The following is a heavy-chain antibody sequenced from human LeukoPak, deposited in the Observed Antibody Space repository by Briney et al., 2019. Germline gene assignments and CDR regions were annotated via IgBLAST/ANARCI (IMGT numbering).Heavy chain of an antibody. D-gene: IGHD3-10*01. Sequence: PGGSLRLSCAASGFTFSGYDMHWVRQAPGKGLEWVAAISKDGTNDFYADSVKGRFSISRDNSKNTLYLQMNTLRPEDTAVYYCAKEGYYYSSGSYSRRAFDIWGQGTMVTVSS. CDR1: GFTFSGYD. CDR2: ISKDGTND. CDR3: AKEGYYYSSGSYSRRAFDI. V-gene: IGHV3-30*18. J-gene: IGHJ3*02.